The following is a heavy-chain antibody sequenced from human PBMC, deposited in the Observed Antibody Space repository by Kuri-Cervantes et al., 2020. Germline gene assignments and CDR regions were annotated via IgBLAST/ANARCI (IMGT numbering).Heavy chain of an antibody. CDR1: GFTFDDYA. J-gene: IGHJ4*02. D-gene: IGHD6-6*01. V-gene: IGHV3-7*01. Sequence: GESLKISCAASGFTFDDYAMHWVRQAPGKGLEWVANIKEDGSIKYYMDSVKGRFTISRDNAKNSLYLQMNSLRAEDTAIFYCARIGYSSSSLDYWGQGSLVTVSS. CDR2: IKEDGSIK. CDR3: ARIGYSSSSLDY.